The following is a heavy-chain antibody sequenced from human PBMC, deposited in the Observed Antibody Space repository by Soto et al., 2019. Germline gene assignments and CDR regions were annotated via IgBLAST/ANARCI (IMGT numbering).Heavy chain of an antibody. Sequence: PGESLKISCKGSGYNFAGYWIAWVRQMPGKGLELMGIIYPSDSDTRYRPSFQGQVTISADKSISSAYRQWSSLTASDTAIYYCARGGVSTRSFDYWGQGTPVTVSS. CDR2: IYPSDSDT. V-gene: IGHV5-51*01. CDR3: ARGGVSTRSFDY. CDR1: GYNFAGYW. D-gene: IGHD3-3*01. J-gene: IGHJ4*02.